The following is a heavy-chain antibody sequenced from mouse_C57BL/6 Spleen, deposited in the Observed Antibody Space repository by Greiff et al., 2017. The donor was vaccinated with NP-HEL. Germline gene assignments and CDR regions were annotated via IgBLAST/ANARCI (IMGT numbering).Heavy chain of an antibody. CDR1: GYTFTSYW. J-gene: IGHJ2*01. CDR2: IDPSDSYT. CDR3: ARSYGNFDY. D-gene: IGHD2-1*01. Sequence: QVQLQQSGAELVRPGTSVKLSCKASGYTFTSYWMHWVKQRPGQGLEWIGVIDPSDSYTNYNQKFKGKATLTVDTSSSTAYMQLSSLTSEDSAVYYCARSYGNFDYWGQGTTLTVSS. V-gene: IGHV1-59*01.